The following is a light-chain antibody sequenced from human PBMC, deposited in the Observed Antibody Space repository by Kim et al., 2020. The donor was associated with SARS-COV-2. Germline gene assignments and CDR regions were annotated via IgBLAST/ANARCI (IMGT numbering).Light chain of an antibody. V-gene: IGLV4-69*01. CDR1: SGHSTWA. J-gene: IGLJ3*02. Sequence: ASVKLTRTLSSGHSTWAIAGHQQQPEKGPRYLMTVDSDGSHNEGDGIPDRFSGSSSGAERYLTISSLQSEDEADYYCQTWDTGIRVFGGGTKVTVL. CDR3: QTWDTGIRV. CDR2: VDSDGSH.